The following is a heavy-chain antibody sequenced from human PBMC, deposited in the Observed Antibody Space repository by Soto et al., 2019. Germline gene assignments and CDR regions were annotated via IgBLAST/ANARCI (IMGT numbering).Heavy chain of an antibody. CDR3: ARATYYYDSSGYSDRVLDY. J-gene: IGHJ4*02. V-gene: IGHV4-31*03. D-gene: IGHD3-22*01. CDR2: IYYSGNT. CDR1: GGSISSGGYY. Sequence: QVQLQESGPGLVKPSQNLSLTCTVSGGSISSGGYYWSWIRQHPGKGLEWIGYIYYSGNTYYNPSLKSRVTISEDTSKNQFSLKLSSVTAADTAVYYCARATYYYDSSGYSDRVLDYWGQGTLVTVSS.